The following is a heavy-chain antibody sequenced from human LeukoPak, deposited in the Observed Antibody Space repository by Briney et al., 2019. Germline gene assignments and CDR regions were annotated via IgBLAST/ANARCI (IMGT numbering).Heavy chain of an antibody. CDR2: ISWNSGSI. CDR1: GFTFDDYA. J-gene: IGHJ4*02. D-gene: IGHD1-26*01. Sequence: GGSLRLSRAASGFTFDDYAMHWVRQAPGKGLEWVSGISWNSGSIGYADSVKGRFTISRDNAKNSLYLQMNSLRAEDTALYYCAKDKGSGSYYYFDYWGQGTLVTVSS. CDR3: AKDKGSGSYYYFDY. V-gene: IGHV3-9*01.